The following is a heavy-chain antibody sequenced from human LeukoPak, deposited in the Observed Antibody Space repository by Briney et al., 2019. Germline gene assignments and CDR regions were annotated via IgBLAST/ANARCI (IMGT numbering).Heavy chain of an antibody. CDR1: GYTFTSYY. CDR2: INPSGGST. CDR3: ARSGLRYFDWDSDGVWFDP. Sequence: ASVKVSCKASGYTFTSYYMHWVRQAPGQGLEWMGMINPSGGSTSYAQKFQGRVTMTRDTSTSTVYMELSSLRSEDTAVYYCARSGLRYFDWDSDGVWFDPWGQGTLVTVSS. V-gene: IGHV1-46*01. D-gene: IGHD3-9*01. J-gene: IGHJ5*02.